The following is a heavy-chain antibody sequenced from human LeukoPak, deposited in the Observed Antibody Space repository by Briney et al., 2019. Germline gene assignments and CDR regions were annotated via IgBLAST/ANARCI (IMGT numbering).Heavy chain of an antibody. CDR3: ARDQGYSYGDDLFDY. CDR2: ISSSGSTI. D-gene: IGHD5-18*01. J-gene: IGHJ4*02. Sequence: PGGSLRLSCAASGFTFSSYEMNWVRQAPGKGLEWDSYISSSGSTIYYADSVKGRFTISRDNAKNSLYLQMHSLRAEDTAVYYCARDQGYSYGDDLFDYWGQGTLVTVSS. V-gene: IGHV3-48*03. CDR1: GFTFSSYE.